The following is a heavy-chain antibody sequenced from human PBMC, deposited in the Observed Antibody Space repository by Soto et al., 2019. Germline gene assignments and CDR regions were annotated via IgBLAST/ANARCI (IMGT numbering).Heavy chain of an antibody. J-gene: IGHJ5*02. CDR1: GFTFSSYG. D-gene: IGHD2-15*01. V-gene: IGHV3-33*01. CDR3: ARALDFVWFDP. CDR2: IWYDGSNK. Sequence: LRLSCAASGFTFSSYGMHWVRQAPGKGLEWVAVIWYDGSNKYYADSVKGRFTISRDNSKNTLYLQMNSLRAEDTAVYYCARALDFVWFDPWGQGTLVTVSS.